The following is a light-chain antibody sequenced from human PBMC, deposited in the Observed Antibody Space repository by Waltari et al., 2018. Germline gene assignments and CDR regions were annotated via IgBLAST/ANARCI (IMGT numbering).Light chain of an antibody. CDR2: GAS. CDR1: QSVSSN. Sequence: EIVMTQSPATLSVSPGDRATLACRASQSVSSNLAWYQQKPGQAPRLLIYGASTRATGIPARFSGSGSGTEFTLTISSLQSEDFAVYYWQQYNNWPLTFGGGTKVEIK. J-gene: IGKJ4*01. CDR3: QQYNNWPLT. V-gene: IGKV3-15*01.